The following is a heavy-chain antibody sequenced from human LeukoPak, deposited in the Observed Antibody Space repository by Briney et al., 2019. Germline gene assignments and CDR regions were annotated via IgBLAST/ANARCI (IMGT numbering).Heavy chain of an antibody. D-gene: IGHD3-22*01. CDR2: ISSGGTTI. V-gene: IGHV3-48*03. Sequence: PGGSLRLSCAASGFTFSSYEMNWVRQASGKGLEWVSYISSGGTTIYYADSVKGRFTISRDNAKNSLYLQMNSLRAEDTAVYYCAREDHYESSGYYRSGDYWGQGTLVTVSS. J-gene: IGHJ4*02. CDR3: AREDHYESSGYYRSGDY. CDR1: GFTFSSYE.